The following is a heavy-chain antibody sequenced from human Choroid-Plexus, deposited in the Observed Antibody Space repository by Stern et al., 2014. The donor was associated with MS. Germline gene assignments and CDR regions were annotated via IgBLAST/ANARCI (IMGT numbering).Heavy chain of an antibody. CDR2: VSYDGSNK. Sequence: VQLVESGGGVVQPGRPLRLSCVASGFTLGSCAMHWVRQAPGKGLEWVAGVSYDGSNKYYADSVKGRFTISRDNSQNTLYMQMSSLGPEDTAVYYCAKDRQYLTYFFDHWGQGSLVTVSS. D-gene: IGHD2/OR15-2a*01. J-gene: IGHJ5*02. CDR1: GFTLGSCA. CDR3: AKDRQYLTYFFDH. V-gene: IGHV3-30*18.